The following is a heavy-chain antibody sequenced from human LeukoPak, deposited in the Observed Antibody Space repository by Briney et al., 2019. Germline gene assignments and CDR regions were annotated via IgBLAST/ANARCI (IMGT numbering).Heavy chain of an antibody. D-gene: IGHD4-17*01. Sequence: GGSLRLSCAASGFTFSSYSMNWVRQAPGKGLEWVSYISSSSNVIYYADSVKGRFAISRDTSKNTLYLQMNSLRAEDTAVYYCAAVSTKTYYYGLDVWGQGTTVTVSS. CDR2: ISSSSNVI. V-gene: IGHV3-48*01. CDR1: GFTFSSYS. CDR3: AAVSTKTYYYGLDV. J-gene: IGHJ6*02.